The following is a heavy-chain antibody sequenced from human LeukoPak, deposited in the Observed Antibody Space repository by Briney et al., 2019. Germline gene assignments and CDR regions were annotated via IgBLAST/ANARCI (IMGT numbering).Heavy chain of an antibody. CDR1: GFPFSSNG. J-gene: IGHJ6*02. V-gene: IGHV3-30*18. CDR3: AKDRSDWLLNRDGMDA. Sequence: GRSLTLSCVASGFPFSSNGMRWVRQAPGKGPEWVAVISYDGTNKYYADSVKGRFTISRDNSKNTLYLQMNSRRGGATAVYYCAKDRSDWLLNRDGMDAWGQGTTVTVSS. D-gene: IGHD3/OR15-3a*01. CDR2: ISYDGTNK.